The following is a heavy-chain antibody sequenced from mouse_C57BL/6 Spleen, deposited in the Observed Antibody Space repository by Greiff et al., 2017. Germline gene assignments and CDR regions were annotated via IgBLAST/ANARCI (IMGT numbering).Heavy chain of an antibody. J-gene: IGHJ3*01. V-gene: IGHV1-61*01. Sequence: QVQLQQPGAELVRPGSSVKLSCKASGYTFTSYWMDWVKQRPGQGLEWIGNIYPSDSETHYTQKFKDKATLTVDKSSSTAYMQLSSLTSEDSAVYYCARGGMVTEGGFAYGGQGTLVTVSA. CDR1: GYTFTSYW. CDR3: ARGGMVTEGGFAY. D-gene: IGHD2-3*01. CDR2: IYPSDSET.